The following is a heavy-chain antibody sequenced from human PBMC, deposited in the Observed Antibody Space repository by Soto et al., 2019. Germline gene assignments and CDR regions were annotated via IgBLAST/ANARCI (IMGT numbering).Heavy chain of an antibody. CDR3: ARDRQQLNWFDP. D-gene: IGHD6-13*01. CDR1: GYTFTSYA. Sequence: QVQLVQSGAEEKKPGASVKVSCKASGYTFTSYAMHWVRQAPGQRLEWMGWINAGNGNTKYSQKFQGRVTITRDTSASTVYMELSRLRSEDTAVYYCARDRQQLNWFDPWGQGTLVTVSS. J-gene: IGHJ5*02. V-gene: IGHV1-3*05. CDR2: INAGNGNT.